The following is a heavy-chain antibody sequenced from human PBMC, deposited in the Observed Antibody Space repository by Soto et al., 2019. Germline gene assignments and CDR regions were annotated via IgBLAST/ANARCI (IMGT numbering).Heavy chain of an antibody. CDR3: ASSGGHIPTTSFDY. CDR1: GDSVSSNSAA. J-gene: IGHJ4*02. Sequence: SQTLSLTCAISGDSVSSNSAAWNWIRQSPSRGLEWLGRTYYRSKWYNDYAVSVKSRVTINPDTSKNQFSLQLNSVTPEDTAVYYCASSGGHIPTTSFDYWGQGTLVTVSS. CDR2: TYYRSKWYN. V-gene: IGHV6-1*01. D-gene: IGHD2-15*01.